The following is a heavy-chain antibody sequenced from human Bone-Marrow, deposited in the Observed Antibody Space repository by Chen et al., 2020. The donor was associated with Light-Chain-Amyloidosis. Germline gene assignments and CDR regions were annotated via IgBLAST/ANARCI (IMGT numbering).Heavy chain of an antibody. D-gene: IGHD6-6*01. CDR2: LSYDGNSK. CDR3: ARVSFERGGPARPPGDS. CDR1: GFTFSNYG. V-gene: IGHV3-30-3*01. J-gene: IGHJ4*02. Sequence: QVQLLESGGGVVQPGRALRLSCAAAGFTFSNYGMPWVRQTPGKGLEWVGVLSYDGNSKDCADSVKGRFTISRDSSKNTLYLQMNSLRAEDTAVYYCARVSFERGGPARPPGDSWGQGTLVTVSS.